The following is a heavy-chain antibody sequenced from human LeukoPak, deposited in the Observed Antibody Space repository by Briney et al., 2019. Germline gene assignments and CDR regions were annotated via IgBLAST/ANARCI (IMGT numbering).Heavy chain of an antibody. CDR1: GGSISSYY. D-gene: IGHD1-26*01. V-gene: IGHV4-59*12. CDR3: ARVHGGGSNYFDY. CDR2: IYYSGST. J-gene: IGHJ4*02. Sequence: SETLSLTCTVSGGSISSYYWSWIRQPPGKGLEWIGYIYYSGSTNYNPSLKSRVTMSVDTSKNQFSLKLSSVTAADTAVYYCARVHGGGSNYFDYWGQGTLVTVSS.